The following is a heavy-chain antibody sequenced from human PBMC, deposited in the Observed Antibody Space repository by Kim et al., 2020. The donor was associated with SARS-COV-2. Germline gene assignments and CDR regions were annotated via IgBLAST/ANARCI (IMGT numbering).Heavy chain of an antibody. D-gene: IGHD6-13*01. Sequence: SIAYAASGKGRFTISRDNAKKSLDLQMNSLRPEDTAFYYCAKQQQQLAFDYWGQGTLVTVSS. CDR3: AKQQQQLAFDY. V-gene: IGHV3-9*01. J-gene: IGHJ4*02. CDR2: SI.